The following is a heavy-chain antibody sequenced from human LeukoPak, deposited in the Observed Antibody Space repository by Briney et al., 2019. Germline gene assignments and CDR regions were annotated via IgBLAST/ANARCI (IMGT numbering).Heavy chain of an antibody. J-gene: IGHJ3*02. Sequence: SETLSLTCTVSGGSISSYCWSWIRQPAGKGLEWIGRIYTSGSTNYNPSLKSRVTMSVDTSKNQFSLKLSSVTAADTAVYYCARTAFDKSDAFDIWGQGTMVTVSS. CDR2: IYTSGST. V-gene: IGHV4-4*07. CDR3: ARTAFDKSDAFDI. CDR1: GGSISSYC. D-gene: IGHD3-16*01.